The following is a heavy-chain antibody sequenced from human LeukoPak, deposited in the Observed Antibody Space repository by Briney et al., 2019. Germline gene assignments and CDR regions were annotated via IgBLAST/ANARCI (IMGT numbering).Heavy chain of an antibody. CDR3: ARAPRRLAALYYFDY. Sequence: SETLSLTCAVYGGSFSGYYWSWIRQPPGKGLEWIGEINHSGSTNYNPSLKSQVTISVDTSKNQFSLKLSSVTAADTAVYYCARAPRRLAALYYFDYWGQGTLVTVSS. CDR1: GGSFSGYY. D-gene: IGHD6-13*01. V-gene: IGHV4-34*01. CDR2: INHSGST. J-gene: IGHJ4*02.